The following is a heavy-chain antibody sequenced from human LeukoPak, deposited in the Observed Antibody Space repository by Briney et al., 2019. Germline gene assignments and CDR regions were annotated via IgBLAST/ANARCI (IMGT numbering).Heavy chain of an antibody. CDR2: IRYDGSNK. D-gene: IGHD5-18*01. Sequence: GGSLRLSCAASGFTFSSYGMHWVRQAPGKGLEWVAFIRYDGSNKYYADSVKGRFTISRDNSKNTLYLQMNSLRAEDTAVYYCAKDLVGQLWERAFDIWGQGTMVTVSS. J-gene: IGHJ3*02. CDR1: GFTFSSYG. V-gene: IGHV3-30*02. CDR3: AKDLVGQLWERAFDI.